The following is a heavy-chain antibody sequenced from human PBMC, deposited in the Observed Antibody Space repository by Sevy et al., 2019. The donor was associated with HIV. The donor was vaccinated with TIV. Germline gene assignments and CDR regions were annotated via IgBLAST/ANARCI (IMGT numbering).Heavy chain of an antibody. D-gene: IGHD1-26*01. Sequence: ASVKVSCKASGYTFTSYGISWVRQAPGQGLEWMGWISAYNGNTNYAQKLQGIVTMTTDTSTSTAYMELRSLRSDDTAVYYCARGRSDSGSYYGFKYYYYMDVWGKGTTVTVSS. CDR1: GYTFTSYG. J-gene: IGHJ6*03. V-gene: IGHV1-18*01. CDR3: ARGRSDSGSYYGFKYYYYMDV. CDR2: ISAYNGNT.